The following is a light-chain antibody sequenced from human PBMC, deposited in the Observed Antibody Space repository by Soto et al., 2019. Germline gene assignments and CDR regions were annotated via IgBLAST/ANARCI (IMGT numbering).Light chain of an antibody. Sequence: EIGFTQSPGTLSLSPGEGVTLSCRASQSVGYSYVAWYQQKPGQAPRLLISGTSSKATGIPDRFSGSGSGTDFTLTISRLEPEDFAVYYCQQYHSSPLTFGAGTKIEVK. J-gene: IGKJ4*01. CDR2: GTS. CDR3: QQYHSSPLT. V-gene: IGKV3-20*01. CDR1: QSVGYSY.